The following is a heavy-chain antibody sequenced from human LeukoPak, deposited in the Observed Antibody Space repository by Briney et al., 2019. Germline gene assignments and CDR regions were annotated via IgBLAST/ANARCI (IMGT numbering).Heavy chain of an antibody. D-gene: IGHD6-6*01. CDR1: GGSISSGGYS. J-gene: IGHJ4*02. CDR2: IYHSGST. V-gene: IGHV4-30-2*01. CDR3: ASQSEYSSSSDY. Sequence: SETLSLTCAVSGGSISSGGYSWSWIRQPPGKGLEWIGYIYHSGSTYYNPSLKSRVTISVDRSKNQFSLKLSSVTAADTAVYYCASQSEYSSSSDYWGQGTLVTVSS.